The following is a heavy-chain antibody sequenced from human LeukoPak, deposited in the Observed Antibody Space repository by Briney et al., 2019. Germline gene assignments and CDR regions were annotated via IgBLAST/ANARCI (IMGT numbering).Heavy chain of an antibody. CDR2: INQDASEK. CDR3: ARDRPVYGELN. V-gene: IGHV3-7*03. Sequence: GGSLRLSCAASGLTISRYWMSWVRQAPGKGLEWVANINQDASEKYYVDSVKGRFTISRDNAKNSLYLQMNRLGAEDTAVYYCARDRPVYGELNWGQGTLVTVSS. CDR1: GLTISRYW. D-gene: IGHD4-17*01. J-gene: IGHJ4*02.